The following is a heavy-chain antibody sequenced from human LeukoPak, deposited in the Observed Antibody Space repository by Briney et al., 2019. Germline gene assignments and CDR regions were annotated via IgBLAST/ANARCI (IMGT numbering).Heavy chain of an antibody. CDR3: ARDSWSLLGRVFDY. CDR2: INHSGST. J-gene: IGHJ4*02. D-gene: IGHD3-3*01. V-gene: IGHV4-34*01. Sequence: SETLSLTCAVYGGSFSGYYWSWIRHPPGKGLEWIGEINHSGSTNYNPSLKSRVTISVDTSKNQFSLKLSSVTAADTAVYYCARDSWSLLGRVFDYWGQGTLVTVSS. CDR1: GGSFSGYY.